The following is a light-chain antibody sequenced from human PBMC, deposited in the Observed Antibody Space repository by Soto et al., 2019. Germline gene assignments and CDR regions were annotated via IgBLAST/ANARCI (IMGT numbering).Light chain of an antibody. CDR3: QALDSSTEV. V-gene: IGLV3-1*01. J-gene: IGLJ1*01. CDR2: QDS. Sequence: SYELTQPPSVSVSPGQTASITCSGDNLGDKYACWYQQKPGQSPVLVIYQDSKRPSGIPERFSGSNSGNTATLTISGTQAMDAADYYCQALDSSTEVFGTGTKLTVL. CDR1: NLGDKY.